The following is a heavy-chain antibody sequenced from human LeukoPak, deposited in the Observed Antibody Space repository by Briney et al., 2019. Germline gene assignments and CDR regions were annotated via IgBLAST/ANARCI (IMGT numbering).Heavy chain of an antibody. Sequence: SETLSLTCTVSGGSISSSSYYWGWIRQPPGKGLEWIGSIYYSGSTYYNPSLKSRVTISVDTSKNQFSLKLSSVTAADTAVYYCARGNYDFWNPYNWFDPWGQGTLVTVSS. J-gene: IGHJ5*02. CDR3: ARGNYDFWNPYNWFDP. CDR2: IYYSGST. V-gene: IGHV4-39*07. CDR1: GGSISSSSYY. D-gene: IGHD3-3*01.